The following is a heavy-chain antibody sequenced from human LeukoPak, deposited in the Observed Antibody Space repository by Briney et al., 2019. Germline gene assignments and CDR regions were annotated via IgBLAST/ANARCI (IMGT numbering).Heavy chain of an antibody. V-gene: IGHV3-21*01. J-gene: IGHJ4*02. D-gene: IGHD4-17*01. CDR1: GFTFSSYS. CDR3: ANGDHSLFDY. CDR2: ISSSSSYT. Sequence: GGSLRLSCAASGFTFSSYSMNWVRQAPGKGLEWVSSISSSSSYTYYADSVKGRFTISRDNAKNSLYLQMNSLRAEDTAVYYCANGDHSLFDYWGQGTLVTVSS.